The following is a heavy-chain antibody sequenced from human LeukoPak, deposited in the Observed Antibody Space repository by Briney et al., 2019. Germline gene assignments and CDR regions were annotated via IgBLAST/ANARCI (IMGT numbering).Heavy chain of an antibody. J-gene: IGHJ6*02. Sequence: PSKTLSLTCTVSGGSVNSGDYYWSWIRQPPGKGLEWIGNVYYSGSTNYNLFLKSRVTISVDTSKNQFSLKLTSVTAADTAVYYCARDRDVAIIGYYYGMDVWGQGTTVTVSS. V-gene: IGHV4-61*08. D-gene: IGHD3-16*02. CDR3: ARDRDVAIIGYYYGMDV. CDR2: VYYSGST. CDR1: GGSVNSGDYY.